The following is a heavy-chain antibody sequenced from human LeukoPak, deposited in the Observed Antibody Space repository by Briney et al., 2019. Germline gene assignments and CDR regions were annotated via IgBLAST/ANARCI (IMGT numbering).Heavy chain of an antibody. CDR2: IYYSGGS. CDR1: GSSISSISYY. V-gene: IGHV4-39*01. Sequence: SETLSLTCTVSGSSISSISYYWGWIRQPPGKGLEWIGSIYYSGGSYYNPSLKSRVTISVDTSNNQFSLRLSYVTAADTAVYYCATHRRLFNAYDIWGQGTMVTVSS. CDR3: ATHRRLFNAYDI. J-gene: IGHJ3*02.